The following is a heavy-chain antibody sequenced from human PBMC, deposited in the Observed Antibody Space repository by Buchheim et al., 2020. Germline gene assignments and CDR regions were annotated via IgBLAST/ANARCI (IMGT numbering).Heavy chain of an antibody. CDR2: INPSGGST. CDR3: ATEINHSSSWVENPYYFDY. D-gene: IGHD6-13*01. J-gene: IGHJ4*02. Sequence: QVQLVQSGAEVKKPGASVKVSCKASGYTFTSYYMHWVRQAPGQGLEWMGIINPSGGSTSYAQKSQGRVTMTRDTSTSTVYMELSSLRSEDTAVYYCATEINHSSSWVENPYYFDYWGQGTL. V-gene: IGHV1-46*01. CDR1: GYTFTSYY.